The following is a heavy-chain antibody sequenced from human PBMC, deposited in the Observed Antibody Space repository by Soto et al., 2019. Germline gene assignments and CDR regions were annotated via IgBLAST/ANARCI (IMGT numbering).Heavy chain of an antibody. D-gene: IGHD3-3*01. Sequence: QVQLVQSGAEVKKPGASVKVSCKASGYTFTSYDINWVRQATGQGLEWMGWMNPNSGNTGYAQKFQGRVTMTRNTSISTAYMELSSLRSEDTAVYYCARGSYPYYDFWSGYYTTFDSWGQGTLVTVSS. CDR1: GYTFTSYD. CDR2: MNPNSGNT. CDR3: ARGSYPYYDFWSGYYTTFDS. V-gene: IGHV1-8*01. J-gene: IGHJ4*02.